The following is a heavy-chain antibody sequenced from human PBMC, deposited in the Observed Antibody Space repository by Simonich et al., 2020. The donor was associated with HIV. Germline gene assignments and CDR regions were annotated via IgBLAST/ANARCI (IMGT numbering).Heavy chain of an antibody. V-gene: IGHV3-7*01. CDR2: KKEDGSEK. CDR3: ASSRYIASYDI. J-gene: IGHJ3*02. D-gene: IGHD1-26*01. CDR1: GFTFSSYW. Sequence: EVQLVESGGGLVQPGGSLRLSCAASGFTFSSYWMSWVRQAQGKGMEWRTTKKEDGSEKYYGDSGKGRFTISRDNAKNSLYLQMNSLRGEDTAVYYCASSRYIASYDIWGQGTMVTVSS.